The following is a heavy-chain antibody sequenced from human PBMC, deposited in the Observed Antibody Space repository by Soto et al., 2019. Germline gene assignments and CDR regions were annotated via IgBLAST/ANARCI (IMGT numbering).Heavy chain of an antibody. CDR2: ISAYNGNT. CDR1: GYIFTSYG. Sequence: QVQLVQSGAEVKKPGASVKVSCKASGYIFTSYGISWVRQAPGQGLEWMGWISAYNGNTIYAQNLQGRVTMTTDTPTTAADRELRSLKSDDTAVYYCARYGGVGASGYWGQGTLVTVSS. CDR3: ARYGGVGASGY. D-gene: IGHD1-26*01. J-gene: IGHJ4*02. V-gene: IGHV1-18*01.